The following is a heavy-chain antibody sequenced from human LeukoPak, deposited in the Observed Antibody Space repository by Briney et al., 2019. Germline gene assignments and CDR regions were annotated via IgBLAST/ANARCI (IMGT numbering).Heavy chain of an antibody. D-gene: IGHD3-22*01. CDR1: GYTFTSYG. V-gene: IGHV1-18*01. CDR2: ISAYNGYT. Sequence: GASVKVSCKASGYTFTSYGISWVRQAPGQGLEWMGWISAYNGYTNYAQKLQGRVTMSTDTSTSTAYMELSSLRSEDTAVYYCATDYYYDSSGSYYTIDYWGQGTLVTVSS. CDR3: ATDYYYDSSGSYYTIDY. J-gene: IGHJ4*02.